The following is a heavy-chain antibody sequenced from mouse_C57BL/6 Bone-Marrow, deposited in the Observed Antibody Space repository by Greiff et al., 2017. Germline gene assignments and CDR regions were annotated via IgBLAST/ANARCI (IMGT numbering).Heavy chain of an antibody. V-gene: IGHV1-72*01. J-gene: IGHJ1*03. Sequence: VQLQQPGAELVKPGASVKLSCKASGYTFTSYWMHWVKQRPGRGLEWIGRIDPNSGGTKYNEKFKSKATLTVDQPSSTAYMQLSSLTSEDSAGYYGARSVTTVVASNWYFDVWGTGTTVTVSS. CDR1: GYTFTSYW. CDR2: IDPNSGGT. CDR3: ARSVTTVVASNWYFDV. D-gene: IGHD1-1*01.